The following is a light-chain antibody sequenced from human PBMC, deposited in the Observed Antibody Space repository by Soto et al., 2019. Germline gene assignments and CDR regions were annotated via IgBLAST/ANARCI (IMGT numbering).Light chain of an antibody. CDR3: QQYVTSPWA. V-gene: IGKV3-20*01. Sequence: EIVLTQSPGTLSLSPLERATLSCRASQSVSSSFLAWYQQKPGQAPRLLIYGASNRATGIPDRFSGSGSGTDFTLTISRLEPEDFAVYYCQQYVTSPWAFGQGTKVDIK. CDR2: GAS. J-gene: IGKJ1*01. CDR1: QSVSSSF.